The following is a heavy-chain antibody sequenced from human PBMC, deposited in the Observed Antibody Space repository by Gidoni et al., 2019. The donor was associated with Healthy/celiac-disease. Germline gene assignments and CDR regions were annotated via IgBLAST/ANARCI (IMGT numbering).Heavy chain of an antibody. D-gene: IGHD3-16*02. CDR3: ARCNDYVWGSYRHTDGRYYGMDV. CDR2: IYYRWST. CDR1: GGSISSSSYY. V-gene: IGHV4-39*01. Sequence: QLQLQESGPGLVKPSETLSLTCTVSGGSISSSSYYWGWIRRPPGKGREWIGSIYYRWSTYSTPSLQVRVTISVDTSKNQFSLKLSSVTAADTAVYYCARCNDYVWGSYRHTDGRYYGMDVWGQGTTVTVSS. J-gene: IGHJ6*02.